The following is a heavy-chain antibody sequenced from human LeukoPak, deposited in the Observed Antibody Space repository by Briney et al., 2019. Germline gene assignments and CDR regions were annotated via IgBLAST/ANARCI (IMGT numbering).Heavy chain of an antibody. D-gene: IGHD5/OR15-5a*01. V-gene: IGHV4-34*01. Sequence: SETLSLNCAVYGGSFSGYYWSWIRQPPGKGLEWIGEINHSGSTNYNPSLKSRVTISVDTSKNQFSLKLSSVTAADTAVYYCARGFVSTTTYFDYWGQGTLVTVSS. J-gene: IGHJ4*02. CDR2: INHSGST. CDR1: GGSFSGYY. CDR3: ARGFVSTTTYFDY.